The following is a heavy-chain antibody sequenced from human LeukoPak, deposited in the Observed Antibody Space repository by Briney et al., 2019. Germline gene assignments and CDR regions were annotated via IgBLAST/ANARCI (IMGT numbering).Heavy chain of an antibody. V-gene: IGHV4-59*01. CDR2: IYYSGST. Sequence: SETLSLTCTVSGVSISSYYWSWIRQPPGKGLEWIGYIYYSGSTNYNPSLKSRVTISVDTSKNQFSLKLSSVTAADTAVYYCARAVAGQGPPNWFDPWGQGTLVTVSS. CDR1: GVSISSYY. J-gene: IGHJ5*02. D-gene: IGHD6-19*01. CDR3: ARAVAGQGPPNWFDP.